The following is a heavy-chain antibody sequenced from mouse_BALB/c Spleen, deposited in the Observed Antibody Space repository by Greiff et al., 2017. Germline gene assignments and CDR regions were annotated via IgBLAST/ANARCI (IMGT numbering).Heavy chain of an antibody. CDR2: IWGDGST. D-gene: IGHD1-1*01. J-gene: IGHJ3*01. V-gene: IGHV2-6-7*01. CDR1: GFSLTGYG. CDR3: ARMDLGTTEPFAY. Sequence: QVQLKESGPGLVAPSQSLSITCTVSGFSLTGYGVNWVRQPPGKGLEWLGMIWGDGSTDYNSALKSRLSISKDNSKSQVFLKMNSLQTDDTARYYGARMDLGTTEPFAYWGQGTLVTVSA.